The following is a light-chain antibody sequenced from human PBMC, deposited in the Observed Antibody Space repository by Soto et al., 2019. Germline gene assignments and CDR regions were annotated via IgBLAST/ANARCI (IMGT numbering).Light chain of an antibody. CDR2: DVS. Sequence: QSALTQPASVSGSPGQSITISCTGTSSDVGGYNYVSWYQQHPGKAPKLMIYDVSNRPSGVSNRFSGSKSGNTASLTISGLQAEDEADYCCSSDESSSNVFGTGTKLTVL. CDR3: SSDESSSNV. CDR1: SSDVGGYNY. J-gene: IGLJ1*01. V-gene: IGLV2-14*01.